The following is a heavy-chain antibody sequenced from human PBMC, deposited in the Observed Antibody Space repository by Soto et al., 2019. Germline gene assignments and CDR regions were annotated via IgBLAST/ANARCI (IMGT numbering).Heavy chain of an antibody. J-gene: IGHJ3*02. D-gene: IGHD2-15*01. CDR1: GYTFTRYG. Sequence: QVQLVQSGAEVKKPGASVKVSCKASGYTFTRYGISWVRQAPGQGLEWMGWISAYNGNTNYAQKLQGRVTMTTDTSTSTAYMELRSLRSDDTAVYYCARDIVVVVAVTLDAFDIWGQGTMVTVSS. CDR2: ISAYNGNT. CDR3: ARDIVVVVAVTLDAFDI. V-gene: IGHV1-18*04.